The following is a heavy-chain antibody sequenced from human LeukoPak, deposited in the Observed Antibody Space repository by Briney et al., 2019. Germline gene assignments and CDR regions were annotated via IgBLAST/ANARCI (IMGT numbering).Heavy chain of an antibody. Sequence: PGGSLRLSCAASGFTFSSYAMSWVRQAPGKGLEWVSTISGSGGGTYYADSAKGRFTISRDNSKNTLYLQMNSLRAEDTAVYYCAKESDYYGSGSRKNWFDPWGQGTLVTVSS. D-gene: IGHD3-10*01. J-gene: IGHJ5*02. V-gene: IGHV3-23*01. CDR3: AKESDYYGSGSRKNWFDP. CDR1: GFTFSSYA. CDR2: ISGSGGGT.